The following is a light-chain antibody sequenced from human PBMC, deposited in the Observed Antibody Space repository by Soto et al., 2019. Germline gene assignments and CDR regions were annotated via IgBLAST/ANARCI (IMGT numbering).Light chain of an antibody. CDR1: SSDVGGYNY. CDR3: SSYTSSSTLYV. J-gene: IGLJ1*01. Sequence: QSVLTQPAPLSVSPGHSITISCTGTSSDVGGYNYVSWYQQHPGKAPKLMIYDVSNRPSGVSNRFSGSKSGNTASLTISGLQAEDEADYYCSSYTSSSTLYVFGTGTKVTVL. V-gene: IGLV2-14*01. CDR2: DVS.